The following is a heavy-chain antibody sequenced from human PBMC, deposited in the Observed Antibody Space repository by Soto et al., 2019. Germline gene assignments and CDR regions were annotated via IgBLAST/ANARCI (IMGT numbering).Heavy chain of an antibody. Sequence: PSETLSLTCAVSGVSISSGNWWTWVRQTPQRGLEYIGEIFHDGTANYYPSFERRVAISVDTSKNQFSLKLTSVTAADTAIYFCARLVYDTRLNYMYFDSWGQGIVVTVSS. CDR2: IFHDGTA. CDR3: ARLVYDTRLNYMYFDS. D-gene: IGHD3-10*01. J-gene: IGHJ4*02. CDR1: GVSISSGNW. V-gene: IGHV4-4*02.